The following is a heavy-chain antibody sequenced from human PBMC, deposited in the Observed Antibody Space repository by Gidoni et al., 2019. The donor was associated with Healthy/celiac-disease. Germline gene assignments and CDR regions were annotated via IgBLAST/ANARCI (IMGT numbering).Heavy chain of an antibody. CDR2: IWYDGSNK. CDR3: ARGGSGYDFTGDLGY. CDR1: GFTFSSYG. D-gene: IGHD5-12*01. J-gene: IGHJ4*02. V-gene: IGHV3-33*01. Sequence: QVQLVESGGGVVQPGRSLRLSCSASGFTFSSYGMHWVRQAPGKGLEWVAVIWYDGSNKYYAESVKGRFTITRDNSKNTLYLQMNSLRAEDTAVYYCARGGSGYDFTGDLGYWGQGTLVTVSS.